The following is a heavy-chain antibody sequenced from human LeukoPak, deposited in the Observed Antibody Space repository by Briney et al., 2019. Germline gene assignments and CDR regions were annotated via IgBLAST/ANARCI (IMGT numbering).Heavy chain of an antibody. Sequence: GGSLRLSCAASGFTFSDYYMSWIRQAPGKGLEWVSYISSSGSTIYYADSVKGRFTISRDNAKNSLYLQMNSLRAEDTAVYYCARYRSILRFLEWSADAFDIWGQGTMVTVSS. D-gene: IGHD3-3*01. CDR1: GFTFSDYY. CDR3: ARYRSILRFLEWSADAFDI. V-gene: IGHV3-11*04. J-gene: IGHJ3*02. CDR2: ISSSGSTI.